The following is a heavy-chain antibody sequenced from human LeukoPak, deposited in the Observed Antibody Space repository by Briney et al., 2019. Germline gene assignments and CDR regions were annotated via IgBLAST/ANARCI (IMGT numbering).Heavy chain of an antibody. J-gene: IGHJ4*02. V-gene: IGHV4-34*01. CDR3: ARRRYDASGYYPSRGRYFDY. Sequence: PSETLSLTCAVYGGSFSGYYWSWVRQPPEKGLEWIGEINHSGSTNYNPSLKSRVTISVDTSKNQFSLELTSVTAADTAVYYCARRRYDASGYYPSRGRYFDYWGQGTLVTVSS. D-gene: IGHD3-22*01. CDR2: INHSGST. CDR1: GGSFSGYY.